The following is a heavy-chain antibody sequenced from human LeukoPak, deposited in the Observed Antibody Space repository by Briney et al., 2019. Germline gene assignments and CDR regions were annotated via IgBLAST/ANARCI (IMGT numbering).Heavy chain of an antibody. V-gene: IGHV3-30*02. CDR3: AKGEAVAGSTNFDY. CDR1: GFTFSTYG. J-gene: IGHJ4*02. D-gene: IGHD6-19*01. CDR2: IRYDGSNK. Sequence: GGSLRLSCAASGFTFSTYGMHWVRQAPGEGLEWVAFIRYDGSNKYYADSVKGRFTISRDNSKNTLYLQMNSLRAEDTAVYYCAKGEAVAGSTNFDYWGQGTLVTVSS.